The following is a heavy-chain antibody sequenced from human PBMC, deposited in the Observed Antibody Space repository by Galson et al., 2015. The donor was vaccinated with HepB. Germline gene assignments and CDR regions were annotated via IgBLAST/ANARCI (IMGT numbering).Heavy chain of an antibody. CDR1: GFTFSSYW. J-gene: IGHJ6*02. V-gene: IGHV3-74*01. Sequence: SLRLSCAASGFTFSSYWMHWVRQAPGKGLVWVSRINSDGSSTSYADSVKGRFTISRDNAKNTLYLQMNSLRAEDTAVYYCARDYYYDSSGWALHGMDVWGQGTTVTVSS. CDR3: ARDYYYDSSGWALHGMDV. D-gene: IGHD3-22*01. CDR2: INSDGSST.